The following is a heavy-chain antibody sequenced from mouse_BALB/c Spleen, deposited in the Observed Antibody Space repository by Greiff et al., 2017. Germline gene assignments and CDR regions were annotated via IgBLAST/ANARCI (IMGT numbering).Heavy chain of an antibody. J-gene: IGHJ2*01. D-gene: IGHD4-1*01. CDR3: TRETGTPYYFDY. CDR1: GFTFSSYT. Sequence: DVQLQESGGGLVKPGGSLKLSCAASGFTFSSYTMSWVRQTPEKRLEWVATISSGGSYTYYPDSVKGRFTISRDNAKNTLYLQMSSLKSEDTAMYYCTRETGTPYYFDYWGQGTTLTVSS. CDR2: ISSGGSYT. V-gene: IGHV5-6-4*01.